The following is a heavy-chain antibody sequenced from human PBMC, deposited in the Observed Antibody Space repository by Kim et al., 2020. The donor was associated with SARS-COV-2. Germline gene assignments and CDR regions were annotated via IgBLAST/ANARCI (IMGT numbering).Heavy chain of an antibody. V-gene: IGHV3-64*02. Sequence: YSDSVKDRFTISRDNSKNTLFLQMGSLRPEDMAVYYCARESLTIFRGVIDSWGQGTLVSVSS. CDR3: ARESLTIFRGVIDS. D-gene: IGHD3-10*01. J-gene: IGHJ4*02.